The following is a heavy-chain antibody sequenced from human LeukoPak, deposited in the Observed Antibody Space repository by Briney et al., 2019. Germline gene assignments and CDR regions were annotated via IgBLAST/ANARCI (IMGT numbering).Heavy chain of an antibody. CDR3: TRSNYCGSNRCYGYYFDY. CDR2: INPDNGGT. V-gene: IGHV1-2*02. Sequence: ASVKVSCKASGYTFTGYYMHWVRQAPGQGLEWMGWINPDNGGTKYVQKFQGRVTMTRDTSINTAYMELSRLTSDDTAVYYCTRSNYCGSNRCYGYYFDYWGQGPLVTVSP. J-gene: IGHJ4*02. D-gene: IGHD2-2*01. CDR1: GYTFTGYY.